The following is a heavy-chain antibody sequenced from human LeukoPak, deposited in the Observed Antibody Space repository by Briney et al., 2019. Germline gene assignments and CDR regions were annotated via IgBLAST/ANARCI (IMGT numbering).Heavy chain of an antibody. V-gene: IGHV3-21*01. CDR1: GFTLSTYS. J-gene: IGHJ1*01. CDR3: ARGPGIAVAPLQH. D-gene: IGHD6-19*01. CDR2: ISGSRSDI. Sequence: GGSLRLSCAVSGFTLSTYSMSWVRQAPGEGLEWVSSISGSRSDIYYADSVKGRFTISSDNAKNSLYLQMNSLRAEDTAVYYCARGPGIAVAPLQHWGQGTLVTVSS.